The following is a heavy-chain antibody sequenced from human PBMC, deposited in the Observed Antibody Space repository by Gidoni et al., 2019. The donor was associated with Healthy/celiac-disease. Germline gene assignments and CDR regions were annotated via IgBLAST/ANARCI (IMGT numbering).Heavy chain of an antibody. D-gene: IGHD4-17*01. J-gene: IGHJ2*01. CDR2: IIPIVGTA. V-gene: IGHV1-69*01. CDR1: GGTFSSYA. Sequence: QVQLVQSGAEVKQPRSSVKVSCKASGGTFSSYAISWVRQAPGQGLEWMGGIIPIVGTANYAQKFQGRVTITADESTSTAYMELSSLRSEDTAVYYCARENYGDDGGDWYFDLWGRGTLVTVSS. CDR3: ARENYGDDGGDWYFDL.